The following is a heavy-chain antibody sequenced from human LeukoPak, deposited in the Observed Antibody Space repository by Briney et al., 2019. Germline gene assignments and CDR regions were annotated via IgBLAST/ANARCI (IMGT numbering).Heavy chain of an antibody. D-gene: IGHD4-17*01. V-gene: IGHV3-7*01. Sequence: PGGYLRLSCAASGFTLRSSWMTWVRQAPGKGLEWVANIKEDGSEENYVDSVKGRFTISRDNAKNSLYLQMNSLGAEDTAVYYCARNTVSAAGDYWGQGTLVIVSS. CDR2: IKEDGSEE. CDR1: GFTLRSSW. CDR3: ARNTVSAAGDY. J-gene: IGHJ4*02.